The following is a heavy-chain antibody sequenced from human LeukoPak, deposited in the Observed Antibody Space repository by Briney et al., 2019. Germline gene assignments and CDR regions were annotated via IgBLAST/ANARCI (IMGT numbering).Heavy chain of an antibody. CDR1: GGSISSYY. V-gene: IGHV4-4*08. Sequence: SETLSLTCTVSGGSISSYYWSWIRQPPGKGLEWIGRISSSGSTNYNPSLKSRVTISVDTSKNQFSLKLSSVTAADTAVYYCARTRYYYNSRSYGAPYYFDYWGQGTLVTVSS. J-gene: IGHJ4*02. CDR3: ARTRYYYNSRSYGAPYYFDY. CDR2: ISSSGST. D-gene: IGHD3-10*01.